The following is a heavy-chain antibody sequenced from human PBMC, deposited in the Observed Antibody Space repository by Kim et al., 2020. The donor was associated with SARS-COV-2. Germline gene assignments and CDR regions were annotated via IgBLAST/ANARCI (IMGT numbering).Heavy chain of an antibody. CDR2: IYYSGST. CDR3: ARGRAMATLYFDY. D-gene: IGHD5-12*01. V-gene: IGHV4-30-2*01. Sequence: SETLSLTCAVSGGSISSGGYSWSWIRQPPGKGLEWIGYIYYSGSTYYNPSLKSRVTISVDRSKNQFSLKLSSVTAADTAVYYCARGRAMATLYFDYWCQG. J-gene: IGHJ4*02. CDR1: GGSISSGGYS.